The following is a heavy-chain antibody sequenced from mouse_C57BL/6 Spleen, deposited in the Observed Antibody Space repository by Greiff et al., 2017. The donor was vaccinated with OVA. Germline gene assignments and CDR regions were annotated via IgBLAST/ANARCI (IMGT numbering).Heavy chain of an antibody. CDR3: ARALTVVEDYYAMDY. V-gene: IGHV8-8*01. J-gene: IGHJ4*01. D-gene: IGHD1-1*01. CDR2: IWWDDDK. Sequence: QVTLKVSGPGILQPSQTLSLTCSFSGFSLSTFGMGVGWIRQPSGKGLEWLAHIWWDDDKYYNPALKSRLTISKDTSKNQVFLKIANVDTADAATYYCARALTVVEDYYAMDYWGQGTSVTVSS. CDR1: GFSLSTFGMG.